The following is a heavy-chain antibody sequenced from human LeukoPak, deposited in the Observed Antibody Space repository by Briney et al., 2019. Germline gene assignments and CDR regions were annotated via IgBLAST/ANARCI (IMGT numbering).Heavy chain of an antibody. CDR2: INPNSGGT. V-gene: IGHV1-2*02. CDR3: ARGRSEWLSDAFDT. Sequence: ASVKVSFKASGYTFTGYYMHWVRQAPGQGLEWMGWINPNSGGTNYAQKFQGRVTMTRDTSISTAYMELSRLRSDDTAVYYCARGRSEWLSDAFDTWGQGTMVTVSS. CDR1: GYTFTGYY. D-gene: IGHD3-3*01. J-gene: IGHJ3*02.